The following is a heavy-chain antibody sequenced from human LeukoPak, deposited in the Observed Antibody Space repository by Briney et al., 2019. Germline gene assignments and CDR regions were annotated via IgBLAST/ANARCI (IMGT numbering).Heavy chain of an antibody. CDR2: IKSDGSRT. CDR1: GFTFSNYW. J-gene: IGHJ4*02. Sequence: GGSLRLSCAASGFTFSNYWMHWVRQAPGKGLVWVSRIKSDGSRTDYADSVKGRFTISRDNAKNTLYLQMNSLRAEDTAVYYCAKNDYVWGSYRPPDYWGQGTLVTVSS. CDR3: AKNDYVWGSYRPPDY. D-gene: IGHD3-16*02. V-gene: IGHV3-74*01.